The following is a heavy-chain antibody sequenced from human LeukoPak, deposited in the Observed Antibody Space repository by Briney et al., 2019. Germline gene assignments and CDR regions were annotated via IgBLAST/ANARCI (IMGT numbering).Heavy chain of an antibody. J-gene: IGHJ6*03. V-gene: IGHV4-39*01. CDR3: ARHGANGGNSDYYYYYMDV. D-gene: IGHD4-23*01. CDR1: GFTFSSYE. CDR2: IYYSGST. Sequence: GSLRLSCAASGFTFSSYEMNWVRQAPGKGLEWIGSIYYSGSTYYNPSLKSRVTISVDTSKNQFSLKLSSVTAADTAVYYCARHGANGGNSDYYYYYMDVWGKGTTVTISS.